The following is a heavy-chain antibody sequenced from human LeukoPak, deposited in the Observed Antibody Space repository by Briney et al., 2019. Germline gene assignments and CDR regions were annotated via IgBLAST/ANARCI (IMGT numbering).Heavy chain of an antibody. J-gene: IGHJ1*01. CDR1: GFPLGDFA. CDR2: IRNKIHGRTA. CDR3: TRGAVNDHGDGQFFQH. D-gene: IGHD4-17*01. V-gene: IGHV3-49*04. Sequence: GGSLRLSCTTSGFPLGDFAMSWGRPAPGKGLEWVGVIRNKIHGRTAEYAAPVKGRCTISRDDSISIAYLQINSLKIDDTAVYYCTRGAVNDHGDGQFFQHWGQGTLVTVSS.